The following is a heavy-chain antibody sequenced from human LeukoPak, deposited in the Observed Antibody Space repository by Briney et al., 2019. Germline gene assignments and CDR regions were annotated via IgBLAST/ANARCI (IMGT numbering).Heavy chain of an antibody. CDR2: INPSGGST. D-gene: IGHD1-26*01. V-gene: IGHV1-46*01. J-gene: IGHJ4*02. CDR1: GYTFTSYY. CDR3: ARESDIVGATGDYYFDY. Sequence: ASVKVSCKASGYTFTSYYMHWVRQAPGQGLEWMGIINPSGGSTSYAQKFQGRVTMTRDTSTSTVYMELSSLRSEDTAVYYCARESDIVGATGDYYFDYWGQGTLVTVSS.